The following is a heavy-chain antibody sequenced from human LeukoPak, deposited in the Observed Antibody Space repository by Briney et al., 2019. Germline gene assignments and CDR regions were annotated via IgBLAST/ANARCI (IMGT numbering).Heavy chain of an antibody. J-gene: IGHJ4*02. CDR1: GFTVSGNY. CDR2: IYSGDNT. V-gene: IGHV3-66*01. Sequence: GGSLRLSCAASGFTVSGNYMSWVRQAPGKGLEWVSVIYSGDNTYYADSVKGRFTISRDNAKNTLYLQMNSLRAEDTAVYYCARGATYAYYQDYWGQGTLVTVSS. D-gene: IGHD1-26*01. CDR3: ARGATYAYYQDY.